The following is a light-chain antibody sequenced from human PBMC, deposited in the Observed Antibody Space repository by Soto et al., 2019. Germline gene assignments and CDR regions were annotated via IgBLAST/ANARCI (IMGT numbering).Light chain of an antibody. CDR3: SSYTSGSTLVV. CDR2: EVS. V-gene: IGLV2-14*01. CDR1: SSDVGGYIY. J-gene: IGLJ3*02. Sequence: QSALTQPASVSGSPGQSITISCTGTSSDVGGYIYVSWYQQRPGNVPKLMIYEVSNRPSAVSDRFSGSKSGNTASLTISGLQAEDEADYYCSSYTSGSTLVVFGGGTKLTVL.